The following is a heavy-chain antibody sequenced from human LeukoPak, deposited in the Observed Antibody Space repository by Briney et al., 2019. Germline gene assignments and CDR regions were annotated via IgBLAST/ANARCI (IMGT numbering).Heavy chain of an antibody. Sequence: SETLSLTCTVSGGSISSGGYYWSWIRQPPGKGLEWIGYIYYSGSTYCNPSLKSRVTISVDTSKNQFSLKLSSVTAADTAVYYCARENIVATNCFDYWGQGTLVTVSS. CDR2: IYYSGST. V-gene: IGHV4-30-4*01. CDR1: GGSISSGGYY. CDR3: ARENIVATNCFDY. D-gene: IGHD5-12*01. J-gene: IGHJ4*02.